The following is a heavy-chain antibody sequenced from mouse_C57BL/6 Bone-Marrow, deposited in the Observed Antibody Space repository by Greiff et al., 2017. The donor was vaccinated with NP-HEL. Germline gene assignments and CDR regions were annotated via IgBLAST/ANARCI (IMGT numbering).Heavy chain of an antibody. D-gene: IGHD1-1*02. V-gene: IGHV5-9-1*02. CDR3: TRVGGSGAMDY. CDR1: GFTFSSYA. J-gene: IGHJ4*01. Sequence: EVKVVESGEGLVKPGGSLKLSCAASGFTFSSYAMSWVRQTPEKRLEWVAYISSGGDYIYYADTVKGRFTISRDNARNTLYLQMSSLKSEDTAMYYCTRVGGSGAMDYWGQGTSVTVSS. CDR2: ISSGGDYI.